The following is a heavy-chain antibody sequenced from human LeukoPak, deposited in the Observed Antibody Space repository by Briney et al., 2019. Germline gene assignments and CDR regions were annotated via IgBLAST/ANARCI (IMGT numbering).Heavy chain of an antibody. J-gene: IGHJ4*02. V-gene: IGHV4-59*01. CDR2: IYYSGST. CDR1: GGSISSYY. D-gene: IGHD6-19*01. CDR3: ARVINSSGWYFYFDY. Sequence: SETLFLTCTVSGGSISSYYWSWIRQPPGKGLEWIGYIYYSGSTNYNPSLKSRVTISVDTSKNQFSLKLSSVTAADTAVYYCARVINSSGWYFYFDYWGQGTLVTVSS.